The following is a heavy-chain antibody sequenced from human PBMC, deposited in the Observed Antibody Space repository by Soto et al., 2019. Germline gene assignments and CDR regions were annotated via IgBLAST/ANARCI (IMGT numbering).Heavy chain of an antibody. CDR3: ATGYSSGWDAFDI. J-gene: IGHJ3*02. V-gene: IGHV1-24*01. D-gene: IGHD6-19*01. Sequence: ASVKVSCKVSGYTLTELSMHWVRQAPGKGLEWMGGFDPEDGETIYAQKFQGRVTMTEDTSTDTAYMELSSLRSEDTAVYYCATGYSSGWDAFDIWAKGQWSPSPQ. CDR1: GYTLTELS. CDR2: FDPEDGET.